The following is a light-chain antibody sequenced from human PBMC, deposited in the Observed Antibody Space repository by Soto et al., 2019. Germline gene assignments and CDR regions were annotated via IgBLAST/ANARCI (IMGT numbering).Light chain of an antibody. CDR1: QNVYNN. CDR2: DAS. Sequence: VMTRSPATLSGSPRGGATLSCKASQNVYNNLAWYQQRPGQPPRLLIYDASTRATGISARFSGSGYGTEFTLTISSLQSEDFAVYFCQQCRNWPLTFGGG. V-gene: IGKV3-15*01. CDR3: QQCRNWPLT. J-gene: IGKJ4*01.